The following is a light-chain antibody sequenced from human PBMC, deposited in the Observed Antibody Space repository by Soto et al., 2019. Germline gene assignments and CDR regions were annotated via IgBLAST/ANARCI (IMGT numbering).Light chain of an antibody. CDR1: SSDVGGYNY. Sequence: QSVLTQPPSASGSPGQSVTISCTGTSSDVGGYNYVSWYQQHPGKVPKLMVYEVNKRPSGVSDRFSGSNSGNTASLTVSGLQAEDEADYYCTSYAGGNNVFGTGTKLTVL. CDR3: TSYAGGNNV. CDR2: EVN. V-gene: IGLV2-8*01. J-gene: IGLJ1*01.